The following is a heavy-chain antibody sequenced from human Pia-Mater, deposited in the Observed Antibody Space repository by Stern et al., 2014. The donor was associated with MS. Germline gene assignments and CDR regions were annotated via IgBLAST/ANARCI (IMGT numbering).Heavy chain of an antibody. V-gene: IGHV1-69*01. J-gene: IGHJ6*02. Sequence: VQLVQSGAEVKKPGSSVKVSCKASGGTFNGYGINWLRQAPGQWLEWMGGIIPIFGTANYAQKFQGRVTITADESTRTSSMQLSSLRYDDTAVYYCARDGRHTDNYGLDVWGQGTTVTVSS. D-gene: IGHD3-9*01. CDR3: ARDGRHTDNYGLDV. CDR2: IIPIFGTA. CDR1: GGTFNGYG.